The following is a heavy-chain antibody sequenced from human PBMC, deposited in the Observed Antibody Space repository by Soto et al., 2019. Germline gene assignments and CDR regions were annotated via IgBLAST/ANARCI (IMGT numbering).Heavy chain of an antibody. CDR3: ASSGTVVPAARCYYYYMDV. D-gene: IGHD2-2*01. CDR1: GGSFSGYY. V-gene: IGHV4-34*01. J-gene: IGHJ6*03. Sequence: SETLSLTCAVYGGSFSGYYWSWIRQPPGKGLEWIGEINHSGSTNYNPSLKSRVTIAVDTSKNQFSLKLSSVTAADTAVYYCASSGTVVPAARCYYYYMDVWGKGTTVTVSS. CDR2: INHSGST.